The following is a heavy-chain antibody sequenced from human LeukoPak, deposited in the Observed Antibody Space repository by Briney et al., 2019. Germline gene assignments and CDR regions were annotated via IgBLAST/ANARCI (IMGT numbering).Heavy chain of an antibody. Sequence: SDTLSLTCTVSVGSISSHYWSWIRQPAGKGLELFGRIYSSGSINYNPSLKSRVTMSVDTSKNQLSLTLTSVTAADTAVYYCARRYSYLLYWGQGTLVTVSS. CDR3: ARRYSYLLY. J-gene: IGHJ4*02. CDR2: IYSSGSI. D-gene: IGHD5-18*01. V-gene: IGHV4-4*07. CDR1: VGSISSHY.